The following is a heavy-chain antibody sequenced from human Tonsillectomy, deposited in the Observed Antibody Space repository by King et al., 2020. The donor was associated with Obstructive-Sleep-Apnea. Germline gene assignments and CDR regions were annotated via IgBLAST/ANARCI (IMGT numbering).Heavy chain of an antibody. D-gene: IGHD6-13*01. CDR1: GFTFSNAY. Sequence: VQLVESGGGLVKPGGSLRLSCAASGFTFSNAYMSWVRQAPGKGLEWIGRIKSKNESGTTDYVAPVKDRFTISRDDSKNVLYLQMHSLRTEDTGVYYCTTPSSSQVRRAFDIWGQGTMVTVSS. CDR2: IKSKNESGTT. CDR3: TTPSSSQVRRAFDI. V-gene: IGHV3-15*01. J-gene: IGHJ3*02.